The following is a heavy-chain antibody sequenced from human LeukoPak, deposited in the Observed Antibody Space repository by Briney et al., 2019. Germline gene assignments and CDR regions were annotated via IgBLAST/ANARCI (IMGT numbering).Heavy chain of an antibody. J-gene: IGHJ6*04. CDR3: ARLRRTMDSSSWKSETRMDV. D-gene: IGHD6-13*01. CDR2: INHSGST. Sequence: SETLSLTCAVYGGSFSGYYWSWLRQPPGKGLEWIGEINHSGSTNYNPSLKSRVTISVDTSKNQFSLKLSSVTAADTAVYYCARLRRTMDSSSWKSETRMDVWVKGTTVTVSS. CDR1: GGSFSGYY. V-gene: IGHV4-34*01.